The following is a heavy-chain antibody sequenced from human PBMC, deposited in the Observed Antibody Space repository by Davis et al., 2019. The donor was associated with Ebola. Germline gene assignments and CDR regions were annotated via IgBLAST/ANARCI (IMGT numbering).Heavy chain of an antibody. Sequence: GESLKISCAASGFTFRSYTMTWVRQAPGKGLEWVSSISSSTQYIYYRDSVKGRFTISRYNSKNTLYLQMNSLRAEDTAVYYCARIGGYNSFDYWGQGILVTVSA. V-gene: IGHV3-21*01. D-gene: IGHD5-24*01. CDR2: ISSSTQYI. CDR3: ARIGGYNSFDY. J-gene: IGHJ4*02. CDR1: GFTFRSYT.